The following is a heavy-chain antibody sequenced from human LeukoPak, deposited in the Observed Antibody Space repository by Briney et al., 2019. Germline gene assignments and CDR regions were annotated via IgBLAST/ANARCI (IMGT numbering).Heavy chain of an antibody. CDR3: ASEKYYYDSSGYWVLDY. Sequence: SETLSLTCTVSGGSISSSSYYWGWIRQPPGKGLEWIGSIYYSGSTYYNPSLKSRVTISVDTSKNQFSPKLSSVTAADTAVYYCASEKYYYDSSGYWVLDYWGQGTLVTVSS. D-gene: IGHD3-22*01. CDR1: GGSISSSSYY. J-gene: IGHJ4*02. CDR2: IYYSGST. V-gene: IGHV4-39*07.